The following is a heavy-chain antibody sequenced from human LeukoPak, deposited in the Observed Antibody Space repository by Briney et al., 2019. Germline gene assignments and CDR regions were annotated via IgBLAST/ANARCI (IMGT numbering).Heavy chain of an antibody. CDR1: GFTFSSYW. V-gene: IGHV3-7*01. Sequence: GGSLSLSCAASGFTFSSYWMSWVRQAPGKGLEGVANIKQDGSEKYYVDSVKGRFTISRDNAKNSLYLQMNSLRAEDTAVYYCARNYYDSSGYYSLCAFDIWGQGTMVTVSS. J-gene: IGHJ3*02. CDR2: IKQDGSEK. D-gene: IGHD3-22*01. CDR3: ARNYYDSSGYYSLCAFDI.